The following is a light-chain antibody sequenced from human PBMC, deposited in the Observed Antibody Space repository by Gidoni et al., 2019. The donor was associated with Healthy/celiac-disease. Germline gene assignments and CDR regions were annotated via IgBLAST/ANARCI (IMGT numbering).Light chain of an antibody. CDR1: QSLLHSNGYNY. V-gene: IGKV2-28*01. CDR3: MQALQTPLT. CDR2: LGS. J-gene: IGKJ4*01. Sequence: DIVMTQSPLSLPVTPGEPASISCRSSQSLLHSNGYNYLDWYLQKPGQSPHLLIYLGSNRASGVPDRFSGSGSGTDFTLKISRVEAEDVGVYYCMQALQTPLTFXGXTKVXIK.